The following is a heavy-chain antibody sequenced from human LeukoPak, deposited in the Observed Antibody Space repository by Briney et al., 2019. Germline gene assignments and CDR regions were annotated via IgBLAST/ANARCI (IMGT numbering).Heavy chain of an antibody. D-gene: IGHD2-2*01. J-gene: IGHJ5*02. CDR2: IYTSGST. CDR1: GGSISSGSYY. CDR3: AREKSSTGFDP. Sequence: SETLSLTCTVSGGSISSGSYYWSWIRQPAGKGLEWIGRIYTSGSTNYNPSLKSRVTMSVDTSKNQFSLKLSSVTAADTAVYYCAREKSSTGFDPWGQGTLVTVSS. V-gene: IGHV4-61*02.